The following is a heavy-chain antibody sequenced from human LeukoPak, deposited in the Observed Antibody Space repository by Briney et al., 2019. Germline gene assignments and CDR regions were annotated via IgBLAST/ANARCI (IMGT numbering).Heavy chain of an antibody. CDR1: GVSISSYF. D-gene: IGHD1-1*01. CDR2: VYYNGIT. V-gene: IGHV4-59*01. Sequence: NPSETLSLTCTVSGVSISSYFWSWIRQPPGKGLEWIGYVYYNGITNYNPSLKSRVSISLDTSKNQFSLKLNSVTAADPAVYYCASQLGGTTFHWGQGTLVTVSS. CDR3: ASQLGGTTFH. J-gene: IGHJ4*02.